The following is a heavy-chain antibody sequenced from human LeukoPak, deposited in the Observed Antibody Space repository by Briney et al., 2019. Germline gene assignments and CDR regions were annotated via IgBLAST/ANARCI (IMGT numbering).Heavy chain of an antibody. V-gene: IGHV4-34*01. Sequence: SETLSLTCAVYGDSLGGFYWSWIRQSPGKGLEWIEEIHHTGSGNHNPTPKSRITLSVDTSKNQLSLNLASVTAADTATYYCARGTYGSSYFQYWGQGILVTVSS. CDR2: IHHTGSG. CDR1: GDSLGGFY. J-gene: IGHJ4*02. D-gene: IGHD6-13*01. CDR3: ARGTYGSSYFQY.